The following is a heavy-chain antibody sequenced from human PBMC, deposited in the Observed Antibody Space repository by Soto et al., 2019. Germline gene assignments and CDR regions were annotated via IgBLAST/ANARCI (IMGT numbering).Heavy chain of an antibody. Sequence: QVQLVQSGAEVKKPGASVKVSCKASGYTFTSYGISWVRQAPGTGLEWMGWISAYNGNTNYAQKLQGRATRTTDTSTSTADMGLTSLRSGDTAVYWWGMDGVYTGSSWGPGTLVTAS. V-gene: IGHV1-18*01. CDR1: GYTFTSYG. CDR2: ISAYNGNT. CDR3: GMDGVYTGSS. J-gene: IGHJ5*02. D-gene: IGHD1-26*01.